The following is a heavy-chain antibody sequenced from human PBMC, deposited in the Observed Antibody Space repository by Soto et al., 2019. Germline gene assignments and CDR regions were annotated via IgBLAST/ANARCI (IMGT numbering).Heavy chain of an antibody. J-gene: IGHJ4*02. CDR2: ISHDGSDK. CDR3: AKEDVWFAKDY. CDR1: GFTFSGYG. V-gene: IGHV3-30*18. Sequence: GGSLRLSCVASGFTFSGYGMHWVRQAPGKGLEWLAVISHDGSDKYYAESVRGRFTISRDNSENTLYLQMNSLRPEDTAVYYCAKEDVWFAKDYWGQGTLVTVSS. D-gene: IGHD3-10*01.